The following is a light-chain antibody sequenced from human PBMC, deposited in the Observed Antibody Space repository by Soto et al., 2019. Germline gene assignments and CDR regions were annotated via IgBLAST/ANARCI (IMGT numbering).Light chain of an antibody. V-gene: IGKV1-5*03. Sequence: DIQMTQSPSTLSASVGDRVTITCRASQSISSWLAWYQQKPGKAPKLLIYKASSLESGVPSRFSGSGSGTEFTLTISSMQTDDSANYYCQQYNSYSWTFGQGTKVDIK. CDR3: QQYNSYSWT. J-gene: IGKJ1*01. CDR1: QSISSW. CDR2: KAS.